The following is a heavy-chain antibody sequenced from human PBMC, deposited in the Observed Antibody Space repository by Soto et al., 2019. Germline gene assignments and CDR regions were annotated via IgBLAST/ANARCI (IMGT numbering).Heavy chain of an antibody. CDR1: GFTFSSYG. Sequence: GGSLRLSCAASGFTFSSYGMHWVRQAPGKGLEWVAIISYDGRNKYYADSVKGRFTISRDNSKNTLYLQMNSLRAEDTAVYYCTTDSYSTMIVVRFEYWGHGTLVTVSS. CDR2: ISYDGRNK. D-gene: IGHD3-22*01. J-gene: IGHJ4*01. V-gene: IGHV3-30*03. CDR3: TTDSYSTMIVVRFEY.